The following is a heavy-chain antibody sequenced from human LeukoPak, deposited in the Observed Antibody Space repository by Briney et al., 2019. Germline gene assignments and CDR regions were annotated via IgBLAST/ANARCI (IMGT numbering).Heavy chain of an antibody. CDR1: GYTFTGYY. Sequence: ASVKVSCKASGYTFTGYYMHWVRQAPGQGLEWMGWINPNSGGTNYAQKFQGRVTMTRDTSISTAYMELSRLRFDDTAVYYCARGARYYYDSSGYPFDYWGQGTLVTVSS. J-gene: IGHJ4*02. D-gene: IGHD3-22*01. CDR2: INPNSGGT. CDR3: ARGARYYYDSSGYPFDY. V-gene: IGHV1-2*02.